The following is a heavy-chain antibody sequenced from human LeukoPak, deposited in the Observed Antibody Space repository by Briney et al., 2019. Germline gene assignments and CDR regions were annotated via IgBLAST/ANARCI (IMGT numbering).Heavy chain of an antibody. CDR3: AKESPYYSDRDYYFDY. D-gene: IGHD3-22*01. V-gene: IGHV3-23*01. CDR2: ISDSSDYT. Sequence: GGSLRLSCAASGFTFSTYAMSWVRQAPGKGLEWVSIISDSSDYTNNADSVKGRFTISRDNSKNTLYLQMNSLRAEDTAVYYCAKESPYYSDRDYYFDYWGQGTLVTVSS. CDR1: GFTFSTYA. J-gene: IGHJ4*02.